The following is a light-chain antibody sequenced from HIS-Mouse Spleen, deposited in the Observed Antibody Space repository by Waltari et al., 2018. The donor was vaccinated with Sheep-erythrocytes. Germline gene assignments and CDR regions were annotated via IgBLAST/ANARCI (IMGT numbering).Light chain of an antibody. CDR1: NIGSKS. CDR2: DDS. Sequence: SYVLTQPPSVSVAPGKTARITCGGNNIGSKSVHWYQQKPGQAPVLVVYDDSDRPSGLPGRFSGSNSGNTAALTISRVEAGDAADYYCQVWDSSSDHPVFGGGTKLTVL. CDR3: QVWDSSSDHPV. V-gene: IGLV3-21*03. J-gene: IGLJ3*02.